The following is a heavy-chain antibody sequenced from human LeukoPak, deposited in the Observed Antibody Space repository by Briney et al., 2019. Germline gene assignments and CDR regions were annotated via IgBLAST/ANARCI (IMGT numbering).Heavy chain of an antibody. CDR2: ISSTGDYI. V-gene: IGHV3-21*01. J-gene: IGHJ3*01. D-gene: IGHD3-9*01. CDR1: GFTFSTYI. CDR3: VGEDYNILTGPGQGAFDV. Sequence: GGSLRLSCAASGFTFSTYIMNWVRQAPGKGLEWVSSISSTGDYIYYADAVKGRFTISRDKAKNSLYLQMNSLRAEDTAVYYCVGEDYNILTGPGQGAFDVWGQGTVVTVSS.